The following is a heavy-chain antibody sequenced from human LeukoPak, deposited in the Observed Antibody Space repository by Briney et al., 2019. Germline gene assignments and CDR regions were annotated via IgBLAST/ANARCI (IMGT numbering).Heavy chain of an antibody. CDR1: GFTFSTYA. J-gene: IGHJ4*02. Sequence: HTGGSLRLSCAASGFTFSTYAMHWVRQAPGKGLEWLAVILYDGTNQYYADSVKGRFTISRDNSRNTLYLQMNSLKVEGTAVYYCARDFRDYRDYVAYFDSWGQGTLVTVSS. D-gene: IGHD4-17*01. CDR2: ILYDGTNQ. CDR3: ARDFRDYRDYVAYFDS. V-gene: IGHV3-30-3*01.